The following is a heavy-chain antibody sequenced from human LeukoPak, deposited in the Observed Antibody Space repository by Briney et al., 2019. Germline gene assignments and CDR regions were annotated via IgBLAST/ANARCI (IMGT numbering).Heavy chain of an antibody. CDR2: ISYDGSNK. Sequence: QPGGSLRLSCAASGFTFSSYAMHWVRQAPGKGLEWVAVISYDGSNKYYADSVKGRFTISRDNSKNTLYLQMNSLRAEDTAVYYCASSSRGVYFDYWGQGTLVTVSS. CDR3: ASSSRGVYFDY. CDR1: GFTFSSYA. V-gene: IGHV3-30*04. J-gene: IGHJ4*02. D-gene: IGHD3-10*01.